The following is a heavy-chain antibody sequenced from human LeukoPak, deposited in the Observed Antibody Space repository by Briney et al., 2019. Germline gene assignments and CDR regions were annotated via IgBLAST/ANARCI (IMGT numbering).Heavy chain of an antibody. CDR2: INGDGSDI. Sequence: GGSLRLSCAASGFTFRNYWMHWVRQAPGKRLVLVSRINGDGSDISYADFVKGRFTISRDNAKNTLSLQMDSLTDDDTALYYCPGGFGHNWSPFENWGQGTLVAVSS. D-gene: IGHD1-1*01. CDR1: GFTFRNYW. J-gene: IGHJ4*02. CDR3: PGGFGHNWSPFEN. V-gene: IGHV3-74*01.